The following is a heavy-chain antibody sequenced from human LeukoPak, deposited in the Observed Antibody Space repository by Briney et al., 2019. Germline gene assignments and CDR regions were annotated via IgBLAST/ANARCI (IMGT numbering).Heavy chain of an antibody. CDR2: VFTTGGA. CDR1: GGSISSATYY. J-gene: IGHJ3*02. CDR3: ARMCPVRHSASCYSQPI. D-gene: IGHD2-2*02. V-gene: IGHV4-61*02. Sequence: SETLSLTCTVSGGSISSATYYWSWIRQPAGKGLEWIGRVFTTGGARYNPSLKSRVTISLDTSKNQFTLNLSSVTTADTAVYYCARMCPVRHSASCYSQPIWGQGTMVIVSS.